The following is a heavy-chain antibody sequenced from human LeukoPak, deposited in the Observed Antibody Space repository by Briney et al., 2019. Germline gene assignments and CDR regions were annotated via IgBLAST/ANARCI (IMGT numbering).Heavy chain of an antibody. D-gene: IGHD3-16*01. CDR3: ARAHIMITFGGVSWFDP. Sequence: GGSLRLSCAASGFSFSFYSMNWVRQAPGKGLEWVASISSTTSYIYEADSIKGRFSISRDNARNSLYLQMNSLRAEDTAVYYCARAHIMITFGGVSWFDPWGQGTLVTVSS. J-gene: IGHJ5*02. CDR2: ISSTTSYI. V-gene: IGHV3-21*01. CDR1: GFSFSFYS.